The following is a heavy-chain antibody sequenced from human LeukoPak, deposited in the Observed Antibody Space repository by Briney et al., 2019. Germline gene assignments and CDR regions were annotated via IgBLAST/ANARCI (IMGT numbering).Heavy chain of an antibody. CDR1: GGTFSSYA. CDR2: IIPILGMA. D-gene: IGHD3-16*01. Sequence: GASVKVSCKASGGTFSSYAISWVRQAPGQGLEWMGRIIPILGMANYAQKFQGRVTITADKSTSTAYMELSSLRSEDTAVYYCASTLGAADYYYYYGMDVWGQGTTVTVSS. CDR3: ASTLGAADYYYYYGMDV. V-gene: IGHV1-69*04. J-gene: IGHJ6*02.